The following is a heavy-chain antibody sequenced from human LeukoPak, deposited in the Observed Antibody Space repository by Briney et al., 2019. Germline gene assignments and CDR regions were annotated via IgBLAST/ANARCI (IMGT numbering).Heavy chain of an antibody. J-gene: IGHJ6*03. D-gene: IGHD3-10*01. CDR3: ARATQGSGSENYYYYYYMDV. V-gene: IGHV1-18*04. Sequence: GASVKVSCKASGYTFTDYFMNWVRQAPGQGLEWMGWISAYNGNTNYAQKLQGRVTMTTDTSTSTAYMELRSLRSDDTAVYYCARATQGSGSENYYYYYYMDVWGKGTTVTVSS. CDR1: GYTFTDYF. CDR2: ISAYNGNT.